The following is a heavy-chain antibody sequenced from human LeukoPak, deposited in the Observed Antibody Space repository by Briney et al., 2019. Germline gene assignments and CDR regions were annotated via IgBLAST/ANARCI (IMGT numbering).Heavy chain of an antibody. CDR1: GFTFSSYG. D-gene: IGHD5-18*01. Sequence: GGSLRLSCAASGFTFSSYGMHWVRQAPGKGLEWVAVISYDGSNKYYADSVKGRFTISRDNSKNTLYLQMNSLRAEDTAVYYCASLRDTAMVMGYFDYWGQGTLVTVSS. V-gene: IGHV3-30*03. CDR3: ASLRDTAMVMGYFDY. CDR2: ISYDGSNK. J-gene: IGHJ4*02.